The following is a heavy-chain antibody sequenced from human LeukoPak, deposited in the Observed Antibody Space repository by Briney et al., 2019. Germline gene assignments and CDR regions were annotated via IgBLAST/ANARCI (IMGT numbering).Heavy chain of an antibody. V-gene: IGHV4-59*01. D-gene: IGHD6-13*01. CDR1: GGSISSYY. CDR3: ARVRGSSWANWFDP. Sequence: SETLSLTCTVSGGSISSYYWSWIRQPPGKGLEWIGYIYYSGSTNYNPSLKSRVTISVDTSKNQFSLKLSPVTAADTAVYYCARVRGSSWANWFDPWGQGTLVTVSS. CDR2: IYYSGST. J-gene: IGHJ5*02.